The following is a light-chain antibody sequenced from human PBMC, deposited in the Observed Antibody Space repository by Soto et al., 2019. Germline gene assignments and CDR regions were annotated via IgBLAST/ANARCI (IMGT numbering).Light chain of an antibody. CDR1: QSVSSN. CDR3: QQYNNWPPGLT. Sequence: EIVMTQSPATLSVSPGERATLSCRASQSVSSNLAWYQQKPGQAPRLLIYDASTRATGIPARFSGSGSGTEVTLTISSLQSEDFAVYYCQQYNNWPPGLTFGGGTKVEIK. J-gene: IGKJ4*01. CDR2: DAS. V-gene: IGKV3-15*01.